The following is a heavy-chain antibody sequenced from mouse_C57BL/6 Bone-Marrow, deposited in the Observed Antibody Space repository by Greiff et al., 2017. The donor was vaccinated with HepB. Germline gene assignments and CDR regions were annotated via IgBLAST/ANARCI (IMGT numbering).Heavy chain of an antibody. J-gene: IGHJ2*01. CDR2: IDPSDSYT. CDR1: GYTFTSYW. D-gene: IGHD2-2*01. Sequence: VQLQQPGAELVRPGPSVKLSCKASGYTFTSYWMHWVKQRPGQGLEWIGVIDPSDSYTNYNQKFTGKATLTVDTSSSTAYMQLSSLTSEDSAVYYCARWGYPDYWGQGTTLTVSS. CDR3: ARWGYPDY. V-gene: IGHV1-59*01.